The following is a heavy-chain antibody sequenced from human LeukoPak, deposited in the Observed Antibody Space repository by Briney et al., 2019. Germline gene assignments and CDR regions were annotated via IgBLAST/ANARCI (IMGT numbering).Heavy chain of an antibody. CDR2: ISSSGSTI. D-gene: IGHD6-13*01. CDR1: GFTFSDYY. V-gene: IGHV3-11*04. J-gene: IGHJ5*02. Sequence: TGGSLRLSCAASGFTFSDYYMSWIRQAPGKGLEWVPYISSSGSTIYYADSVKGRFTISRDNAKNSLYLQMNSLRAEDTAVYYCARGGIAAPNWFDPWGQGTLVTVSS. CDR3: ARGGIAAPNWFDP.